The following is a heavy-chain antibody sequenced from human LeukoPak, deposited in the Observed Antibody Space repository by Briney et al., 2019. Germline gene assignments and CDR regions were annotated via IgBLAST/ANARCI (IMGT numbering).Heavy chain of an antibody. V-gene: IGHV3-9*01. CDR3: AKDMGY. CDR1: GFTFDDYA. CDR2: ISWNSGSI. Sequence: GGSLRLSCAAFGFTFDDYAMHWVRQAPGKGLEWVSGISWNSGSIGYADSVKGRFTISRDNAKNSLYLQMNSLRAEDTALYYCAKDMGYWGQGTLVTVSS. J-gene: IGHJ4*02.